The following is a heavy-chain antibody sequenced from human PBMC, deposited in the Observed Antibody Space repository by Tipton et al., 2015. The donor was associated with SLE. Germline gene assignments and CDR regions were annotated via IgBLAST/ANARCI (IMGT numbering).Heavy chain of an antibody. Sequence: TLSLTCTVSGGSISSHYWTWIRQPPGKGLEWIGYIYYSGSTKYNPSLKSRVTISVDTSKNELSLRMTSVTAADTAVYYCAREVRYYYDSSGYLGYYYYMDVWGKGTTVTVSS. V-gene: IGHV4-59*11. CDR1: GGSISSHY. J-gene: IGHJ6*03. CDR2: IYYSGST. CDR3: AREVRYYYDSSGYLGYYYYMDV. D-gene: IGHD3-22*01.